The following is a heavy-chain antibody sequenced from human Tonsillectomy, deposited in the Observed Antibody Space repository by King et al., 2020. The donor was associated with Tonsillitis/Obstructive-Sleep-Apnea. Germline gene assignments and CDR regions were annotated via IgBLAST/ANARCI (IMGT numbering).Heavy chain of an antibody. V-gene: IGHV2-5*02. CDR2: SYWDGVK. CDR1: WFSLSTSGVG. J-gene: IGHJ4*02. D-gene: IGHD3-10*01. CDR3: ALTGSFGAQNY. Sequence: TLKESGPTLVKPPQTLTLTCTFSWFSLSTSGVGVGWIRQHPGKALEWLALSYWDGVKRYSPSLKSRLTITKDTSKNQVILTMTNMYPVDTATYYCALTGSFGAQNYWGQGTLVTVSS.